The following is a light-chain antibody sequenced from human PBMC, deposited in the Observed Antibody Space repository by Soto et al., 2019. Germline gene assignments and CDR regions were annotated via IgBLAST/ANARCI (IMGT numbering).Light chain of an antibody. CDR1: QRVSSY. J-gene: IGKJ4*01. Sequence: EIVLTQSPATLSLSPGERATLSCRASQRVSSYLAWYQQNPGQAPRLLIYDASNRATGIPDRFSGSGSGTDFTLTISSLEPEDFAVYYCQQRSNWPPLTFGGGTKVEIK. V-gene: IGKV3-11*01. CDR2: DAS. CDR3: QQRSNWPPLT.